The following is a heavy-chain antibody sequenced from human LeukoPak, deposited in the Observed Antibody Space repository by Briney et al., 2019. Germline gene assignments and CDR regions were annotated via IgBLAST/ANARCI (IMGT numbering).Heavy chain of an antibody. CDR3: ASMVVGATPPDYYYYYMDV. CDR2: IIPIFGTA. CDR1: GGTFSSYA. Sequence: GASVKVSCKASGGTFSSYAISWVRQAPGQGLEWMGGIIPIFGTANYAQKFQGRVTITTDESTSTAYMELSSLRSEDTAVYYCASMVVGATPPDYYYYYMDVWGKGTTVTVSS. V-gene: IGHV1-69*05. J-gene: IGHJ6*03. D-gene: IGHD1-26*01.